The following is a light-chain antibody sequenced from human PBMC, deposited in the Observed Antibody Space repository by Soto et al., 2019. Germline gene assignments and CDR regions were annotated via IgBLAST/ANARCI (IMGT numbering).Light chain of an antibody. CDR2: KAS. CDR3: QQYNDNWT. J-gene: IGKJ1*01. Sequence: DLQMTQSPSTLSASVGDRVTITCRASQSISSWLAWYQQKPGTAPKLLIYKASTLQTGVPSRFRGSGSGTEFTLTISSLQPDDFATYYCQQYNDNWTFGQGTKVEIK. CDR1: QSISSW. V-gene: IGKV1-5*03.